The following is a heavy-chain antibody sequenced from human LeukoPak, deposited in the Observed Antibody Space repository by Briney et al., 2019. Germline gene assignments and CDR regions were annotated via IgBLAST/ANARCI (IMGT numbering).Heavy chain of an antibody. D-gene: IGHD3-22*01. CDR2: IIPILGIA. J-gene: IGHJ4*02. V-gene: IGHV1-69*02. Sequence: SVKVSCKASGGTFSSYSISWVRQAPGQGLELMGRIIPILGIANYAQKFQGRVTITADKSTSTAYMELSSLRSEDTAVYYCASGVYDSSGYSDFDYWGQGTLVTVSS. CDR3: ASGVYDSSGYSDFDY. CDR1: GGTFSSYS.